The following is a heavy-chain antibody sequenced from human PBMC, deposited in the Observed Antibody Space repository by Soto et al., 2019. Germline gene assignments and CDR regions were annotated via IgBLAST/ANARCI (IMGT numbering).Heavy chain of an antibody. J-gene: IGHJ1*01. D-gene: IGHD2-15*01. CDR2: IYHSGST. CDR3: ARDYCSGGSCYPEYFQH. V-gene: IGHV4-30-2*01. Sequence: SETLSLTCAVSGGSISSGGYSWSWIRQPPGKGLEWIGYIYHSGSTYYNPSLKSRVTISVDRSKNQFSLKLSSVTAADTAVYYCARDYCSGGSCYPEYFQHWGQGTLVTVS. CDR1: GGSISSGGYS.